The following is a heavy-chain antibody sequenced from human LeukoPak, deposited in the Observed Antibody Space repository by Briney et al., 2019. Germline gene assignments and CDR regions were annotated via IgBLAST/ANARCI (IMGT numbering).Heavy chain of an antibody. CDR3: AADPHKNISV. J-gene: IGHJ4*02. D-gene: IGHD2/OR15-2a*01. V-gene: IGHV1-46*01. CDR2: INPSGVST. CDR1: GYTFTSYY. Sequence: ASVKVSCKASGYTFTSYYMHWVRQAPGQGLEWMGMINPSGVSTSYAQNFQGRVTMTRDTSTSTVYMELSSLRSEDTAVYYCAADPHKNISVWGQGTLVTVSS.